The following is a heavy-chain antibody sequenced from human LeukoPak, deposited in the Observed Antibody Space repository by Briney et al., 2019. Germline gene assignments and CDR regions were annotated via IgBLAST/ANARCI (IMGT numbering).Heavy chain of an antibody. CDR3: ARDSIMDCSGGSCTIDY. J-gene: IGHJ4*02. CDR1: GYTFTGYY. CDR2: INPNSGGT. Sequence: GASVKVSCKASGYTFTGYYMHWLRQAPGQGLEWMGWINPNSGGTNYAQKLQGRVTMTRDTSISTAYMELSRLRSDDTAVYYCARDSIMDCSGGSCTIDYWGQGTLVTVSS. D-gene: IGHD2-15*01. V-gene: IGHV1-2*02.